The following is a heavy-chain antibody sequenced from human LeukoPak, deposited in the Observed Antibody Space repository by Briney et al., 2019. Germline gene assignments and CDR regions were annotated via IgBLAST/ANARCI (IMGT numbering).Heavy chain of an antibody. V-gene: IGHV4-34*01. CDR3: AGHHPRNTVDF. CDR1: GGSFSGYY. D-gene: IGHD2/OR15-2a*01. J-gene: IGHJ4*02. Sequence: PSETLSLTCAVYGGSFSGYYWSWIRQPPGKGLEWIGEINHSGSTNYNPSLKSRVTISVDTSKNQFSLKLSSVTATDTAVYYCAGHHPRNTVDFWGQGTLVTVSS. CDR2: INHSGST.